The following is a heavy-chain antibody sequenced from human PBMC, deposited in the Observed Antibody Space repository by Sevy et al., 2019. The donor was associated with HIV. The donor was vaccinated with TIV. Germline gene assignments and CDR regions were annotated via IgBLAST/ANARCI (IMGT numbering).Heavy chain of an antibody. CDR1: GGSISSYY. J-gene: IGHJ4*02. CDR2: IYYSGST. D-gene: IGHD6-6*01. Sequence: SETLSLTCTVSGGSISSYYWSWIRQPPGKGLEWIGYIYYSGSTNYNPSLKSRVPISVDTSKNQFSLKLSSVTAADTAVYYCARGINIAARPNYFDYWGQGTLVTVSS. V-gene: IGHV4-59*01. CDR3: ARGINIAARPNYFDY.